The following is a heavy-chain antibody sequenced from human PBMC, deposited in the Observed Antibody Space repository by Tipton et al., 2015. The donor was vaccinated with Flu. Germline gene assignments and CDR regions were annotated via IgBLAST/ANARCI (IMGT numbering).Heavy chain of an antibody. CDR3: ARSGGYHHYYFDL. J-gene: IGHJ2*01. Sequence: TLSLTCTVSGGSLSSYFWSWIRQPAGKGLGWIGRIYPSGNTNYNPSLQSRVTMSVDTSRNQFSLSLTSVTAADAAIYYCARSGGYHHYYFDLWGRGTLVSVSS. CDR2: IYPSGNT. CDR1: GGSLSSYF. V-gene: IGHV4-4*07. D-gene: IGHD2-15*01.